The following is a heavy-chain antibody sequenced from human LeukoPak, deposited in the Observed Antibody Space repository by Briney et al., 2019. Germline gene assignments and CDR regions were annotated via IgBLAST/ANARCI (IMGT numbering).Heavy chain of an antibody. V-gene: IGHV1-18*01. CDR3: ARGPHYGDYYCDF. CDR1: NYNFSDYT. J-gene: IGHJ4*02. Sequence: ASVKVSCKASNYNFSDYTINWVRQAPGQGLEWMGWISPKNGDTNPAQRFQGRVTMTTETSTTTAYMDLRNLTSDDTAVYFCARGPHYGDYYCDFWGQGTLVTVSS. CDR2: ISPKNGDT. D-gene: IGHD4-17*01.